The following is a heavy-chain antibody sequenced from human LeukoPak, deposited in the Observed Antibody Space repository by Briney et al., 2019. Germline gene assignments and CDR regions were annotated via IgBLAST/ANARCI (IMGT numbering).Heavy chain of an antibody. D-gene: IGHD6-19*01. CDR3: ARHSGSGWQALGY. CDR1: GYTFSNYG. V-gene: IGHV1-18*04. CDR2: TSYNGNT. Sequence: ASVKVSCKASGYTFSNYGISWVRQAPGLGLEWMGWTSYNGNTNYAQKFQDRVTMTTDTSTATAYMELRSLESDDTAVYYCARHSGSGWQALGYWGQGTLVTVSS. J-gene: IGHJ4*02.